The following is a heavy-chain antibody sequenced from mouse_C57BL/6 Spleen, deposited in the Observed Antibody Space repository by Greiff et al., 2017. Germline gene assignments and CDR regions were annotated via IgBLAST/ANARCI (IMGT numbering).Heavy chain of an antibody. V-gene: IGHV3-6*01. D-gene: IGHD2-4*01. CDR3: ARDDYDDWYFDV. CDR1: GYSITSGYY. CDR2: ISYDGSN. Sequence: ESGPGLVKPSQSLSLTCSVTGYSITSGYYWNWIRQFPGNKLEWMGYISYDGSNNYNPSLKNRISITRDTSKNQFFLKLNSVTTEDTATYYCARDDYDDWYFDVWGTGTTVTVSS. J-gene: IGHJ1*03.